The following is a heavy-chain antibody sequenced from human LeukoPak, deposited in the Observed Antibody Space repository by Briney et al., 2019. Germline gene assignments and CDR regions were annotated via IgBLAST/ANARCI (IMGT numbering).Heavy chain of an antibody. CDR2: IKWDGGST. D-gene: IGHD6-13*01. CDR3: AKEAGYSSSWYYFDY. V-gene: IGHV3-20*04. Sequence: GGSLRLSCAASGFTFDDYGMSWVRQVPGKGLEWVSGIKWDGGSTGYADSVKGRFAISRDNSKNTLYLQMNSLRAEDTAVYYCAKEAGYSSSWYYFDYWGQGTLVTVSS. CDR1: GFTFDDYG. J-gene: IGHJ4*02.